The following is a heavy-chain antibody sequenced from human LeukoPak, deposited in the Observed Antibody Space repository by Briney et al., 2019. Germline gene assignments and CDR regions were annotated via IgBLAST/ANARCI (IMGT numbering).Heavy chain of an antibody. CDR3: ARNEVYCSGGSCYPEAHYYYGMDV. CDR2: IIPIFGTA. V-gene: IGHV1-69*13. D-gene: IGHD2-15*01. J-gene: IGHJ6*04. CDR1: GGTFSSYA. Sequence: GASVKVSCKASGGTFSSYAISWVRQAPGQGLEWMGGIIPIFGTANYAQKFQGRVTITADESTSIAYMELSSLRSEDTAVYYCARNEVYCSGGSCYPEAHYYYGMDVWGKGTTVTVSS.